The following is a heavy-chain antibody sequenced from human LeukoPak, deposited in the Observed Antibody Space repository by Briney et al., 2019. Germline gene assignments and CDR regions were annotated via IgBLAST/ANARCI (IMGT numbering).Heavy chain of an antibody. Sequence: PGGSLRLSCAASGFTFSSYDMNWVRQAPGQGLEWVSYISSSGNTIYYADSVKGRFTISRDNAKNALYLQMNSLRVEDTAVYYCAREGVLRHNTFDIWGQGTMVTVSA. CDR1: GFTFSSYD. D-gene: IGHD2/OR15-2a*01. J-gene: IGHJ3*02. V-gene: IGHV3-48*03. CDR3: AREGVLRHNTFDI. CDR2: ISSSGNTI.